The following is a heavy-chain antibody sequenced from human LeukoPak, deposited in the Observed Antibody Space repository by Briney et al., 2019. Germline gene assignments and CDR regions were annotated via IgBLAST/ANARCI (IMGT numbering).Heavy chain of an antibody. CDR3: ARERGSAYSDYALDN. V-gene: IGHV3-30*04. J-gene: IGHJ4*02. Sequence: GGSLRLSCAASGFTFSSYAMHWVRQAPGKGLEWVAVISYDGSNKYYADSVKGRFTISRDNSKNTLYLQMNSLRAEDTAVYYCARERGSAYSDYALDNWGQGTLVTVSS. CDR2: ISYDGSNK. CDR1: GFTFSSYA. D-gene: IGHD5-12*01.